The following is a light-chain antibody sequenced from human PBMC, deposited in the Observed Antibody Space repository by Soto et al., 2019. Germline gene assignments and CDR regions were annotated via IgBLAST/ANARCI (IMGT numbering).Light chain of an antibody. CDR2: EVS. J-gene: IGLJ1*01. CDR1: SSDVGGYNY. CDR3: CSYTSSSIPYV. V-gene: IGLV2-14*01. Sequence: QSVLTQPASVSGSPGQSITISCTGTSSDVGGYNYVSWYQQHPGKAPKLMIYEVSNRPSGVSNRFSGSKSGNTASLTISGLHAEDEADYYCCSYTSSSIPYVFGTGTKLTVL.